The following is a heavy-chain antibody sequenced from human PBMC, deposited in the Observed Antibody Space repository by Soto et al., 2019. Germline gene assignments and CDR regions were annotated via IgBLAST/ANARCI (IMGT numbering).Heavy chain of an antibody. CDR3: AKDYGDYLYYYYYYGMDV. V-gene: IGHV3-23*01. Sequence: PWGSLTLSCAASGFTFSSYAMGWVRKAPGKGLEWVSAISGSGGSTYYADSVKGRFTISRDNSKNTLYLQMNSLRAEDTAVYYCAKDYGDYLYYYYYYGMDVWGQGTTVTVSS. D-gene: IGHD4-17*01. CDR2: ISGSGGST. CDR1: GFTFSSYA. J-gene: IGHJ6*02.